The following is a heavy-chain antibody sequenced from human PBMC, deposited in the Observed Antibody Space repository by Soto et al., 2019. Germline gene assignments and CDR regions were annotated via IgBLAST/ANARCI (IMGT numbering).Heavy chain of an antibody. J-gene: IGHJ6*02. CDR2: TYYRSKWYN. CDR1: GDSVSSNSAA. CDR3: ARDRGSWTTGTLFYYYYYGMDV. Sequence: KQSQTLSLTCAISGDSVSSNSAAWNWIRQSPSRGLEWLGRTYYRSKWYNDYAVSVKSRITINPDTSKNQFSLQLNSVTPEDTAVYYCARDRGSWTTGTLFYYYYYGMDVWGQGTTVTVSS. D-gene: IGHD1-1*01. V-gene: IGHV6-1*01.